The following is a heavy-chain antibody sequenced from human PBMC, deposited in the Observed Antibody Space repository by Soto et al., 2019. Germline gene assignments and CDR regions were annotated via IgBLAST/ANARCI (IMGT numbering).Heavy chain of an antibody. CDR3: ASSVYSGYDNGDAFDI. Sequence: ASLKVSCKASGYTFTSYGISWVRQAPGQGLEWMGWISAYNGNTNYAQKLQGRVTMTTDTSTSTAYMELRSLRSDDTAVYYCASSVYSGYDNGDAFDIWGQGXMVTV. V-gene: IGHV1-18*01. CDR1: GYTFTSYG. J-gene: IGHJ3*02. CDR2: ISAYNGNT. D-gene: IGHD5-12*01.